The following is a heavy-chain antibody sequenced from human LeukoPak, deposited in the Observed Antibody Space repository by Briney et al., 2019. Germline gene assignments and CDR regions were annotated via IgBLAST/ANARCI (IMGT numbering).Heavy chain of an antibody. CDR1: GGSISSYY. J-gene: IGHJ6*03. Sequence: SETLSLTCTVSGGSISSYYWSWIRQPAGKGLEWIGRIYTSGSTNYNPSLKSRVTMSVDTSKNQFSLKLSSVTAADTAVYYCARAGSSWNYYYYMDVWGKGTTVTVSS. D-gene: IGHD6-13*01. V-gene: IGHV4-4*07. CDR3: ARAGSSWNYYYYMDV. CDR2: IYTSGST.